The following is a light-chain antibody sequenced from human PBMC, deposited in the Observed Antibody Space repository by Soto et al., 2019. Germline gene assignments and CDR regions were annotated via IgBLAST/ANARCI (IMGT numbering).Light chain of an antibody. CDR1: QTINSW. Sequence: DIQMTQSPSTLSASVGDRVTITCRASQTINSWLAWYQQKPGKAPKLLMYKASTLESGVPSRFSGSGSGTEFTLAISSQQSDDFATYYCQQYNAYPLTFGGGTKVDI. J-gene: IGKJ4*01. CDR3: QQYNAYPLT. V-gene: IGKV1-5*03. CDR2: KAS.